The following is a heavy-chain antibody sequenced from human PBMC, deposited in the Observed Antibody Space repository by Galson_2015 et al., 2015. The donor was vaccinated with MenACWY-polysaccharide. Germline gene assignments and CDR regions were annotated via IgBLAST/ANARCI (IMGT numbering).Heavy chain of an antibody. CDR2: IYPISTDT. Sequence: SVKVSCKASGYAFTVYHMHWVRQAPGQGLEWMGRIYPISTDTNYTQKFQGRVTMTWDTSISTAYMELTRLRSDDTAVYYCARGRGTYYLAAFDIWGQGTMVTVSS. D-gene: IGHD1-26*01. J-gene: IGHJ3*02. V-gene: IGHV1-2*06. CDR1: GYAFTVYH. CDR3: ARGRGTYYLAAFDI.